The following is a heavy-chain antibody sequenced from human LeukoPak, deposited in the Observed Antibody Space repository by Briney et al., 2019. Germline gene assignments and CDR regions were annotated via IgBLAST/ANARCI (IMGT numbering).Heavy chain of an antibody. Sequence: GGSLRLPCAASGFTFSSYAMHWVRQAPGKGLEWVAVISYDGSNKYYADSVKGRFTISRDNSKNTLYLQMNSLRAEDTAVYYCARDIYCSSTSCYGNAFDIWGQGTMVTVSS. CDR3: ARDIYCSSTSCYGNAFDI. CDR2: ISYDGSNK. D-gene: IGHD2-2*01. J-gene: IGHJ3*02. CDR1: GFTFSSYA. V-gene: IGHV3-30*04.